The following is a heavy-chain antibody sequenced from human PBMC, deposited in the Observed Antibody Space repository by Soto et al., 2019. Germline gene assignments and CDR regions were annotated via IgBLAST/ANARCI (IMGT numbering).Heavy chain of an antibody. CDR3: ARSPLSYDYVRQTWREVGDSFDV. CDR1: NSSLGSLH. D-gene: IGHD3-10*02. CDR2: LIHGGSN. J-gene: IGHJ3*01. V-gene: IGHV4-34*12. Sequence: SETLYFTYGIYNSSLGSLHWPWIRQPLGKGLEWIGELIHGGSNNYKQYLKSRVTHSLDTSKSQFSLHATYVTAADTAVYYCARSPLSYDYVRQTWREVGDSFDVWGRGTSVT.